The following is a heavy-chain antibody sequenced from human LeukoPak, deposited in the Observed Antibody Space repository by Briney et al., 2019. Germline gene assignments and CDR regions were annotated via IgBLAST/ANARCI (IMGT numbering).Heavy chain of an antibody. J-gene: IGHJ4*02. Sequence: SETLSLTCTVSGGSISSYYWSWIRQPPGKGLEWIGYIYTSGSTNYNPPLKSRVTISVDTSKNQFSLKLSSVTAADTAVYYCASASIAAPSGFDYWGQGTLVTVSS. CDR2: IYTSGST. CDR1: GGSISSYY. D-gene: IGHD6-6*01. CDR3: ASASIAAPSGFDY. V-gene: IGHV4-4*09.